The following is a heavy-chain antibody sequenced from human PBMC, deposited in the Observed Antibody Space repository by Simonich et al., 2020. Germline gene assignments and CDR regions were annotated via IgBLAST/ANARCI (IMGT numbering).Heavy chain of an antibody. D-gene: IGHD6-13*01. V-gene: IGHV3-21*01. CDR1: GFTFSSYS. J-gene: IGHJ4*02. CDR3: ARDAAGDY. Sequence: EVQLVESGGGLVKPGGSLRLSCAASGFTFSSYSMNWVRQAPGKGLEWDSSISSSSSYIYYADAVKGRFTISRYNAKNSLYLQMNSLRAEDTAVYYCARDAAGDYWGQGTLVTVSS. CDR2: ISSSSSYI.